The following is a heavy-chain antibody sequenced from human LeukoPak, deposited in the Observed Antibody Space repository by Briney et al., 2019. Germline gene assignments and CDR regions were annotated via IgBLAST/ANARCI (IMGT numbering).Heavy chain of an antibody. D-gene: IGHD3-22*01. CDR3: ARQNSYDSSGYWGPFDY. CDR2: IYPGDSDT. CDR1: GYSFTSYW. V-gene: IGHV5-51*01. Sequence: GESLKISCKGSGYSFTSYWIGWVRQMPGKGLEWMGIIYPGDSDTRYSPSFQGQVTISADKSISTAYLQWSSLKASDTAMYYWARQNSYDSSGYWGPFDYWDQGTLVTVYS. J-gene: IGHJ4*02.